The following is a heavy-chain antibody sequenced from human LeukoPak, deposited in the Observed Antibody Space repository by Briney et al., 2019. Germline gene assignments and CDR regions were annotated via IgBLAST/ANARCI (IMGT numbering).Heavy chain of an antibody. CDR1: GGTFSSYA. CDR3: ARAAGIAVVGTKGDYFDY. D-gene: IGHD6-19*01. V-gene: IGHV1-69*04. J-gene: IGHJ4*02. CDR2: IIPILGIA. Sequence: SVKVSCKASGGTFSSYAISWVRQAPGQGLEWMGRIIPILGIANYAQKFQGRVTITADKSTSTAYMELSSLRSEDTAVYYCARAAGIAVVGTKGDYFDYWGQGTLVTVSS.